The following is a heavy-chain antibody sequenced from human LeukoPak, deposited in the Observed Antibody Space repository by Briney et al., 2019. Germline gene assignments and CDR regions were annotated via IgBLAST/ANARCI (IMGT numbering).Heavy chain of an antibody. CDR2: ISGSGGST. J-gene: IGHJ4*02. Sequence: GGSLRLSRAASGFTVNSNYVSWVRQAPGKGLEWVSAISGSGGSTYYADSVKGRFTISRDNSKNTLYLQMNSLRAEDTAVYYCAILSDSSSWYLDGFDYWGQGTQVTVSS. CDR3: AILSDSSSWYLDGFDY. D-gene: IGHD6-13*01. V-gene: IGHV3-23*01. CDR1: GFTVNSNY.